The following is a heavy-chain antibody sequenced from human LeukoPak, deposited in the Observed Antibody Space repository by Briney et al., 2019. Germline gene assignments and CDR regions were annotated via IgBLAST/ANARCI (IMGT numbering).Heavy chain of an antibody. D-gene: IGHD3-10*01. CDR2: ISGSGGST. V-gene: IGHV3-23*01. CDR3: AKDMGMVRGVMRYNWFDP. J-gene: IGHJ5*02. Sequence: PGRSLRLSCAASGFTFSSYAMSWVRQAPGKGLEWVSAISGSGGSTYYADSVKGRFTISRDNSKNTLYLQMNSLRAEDTAVYYCAKDMGMVRGVMRYNWFDPWGQGTLVTVSS. CDR1: GFTFSSYA.